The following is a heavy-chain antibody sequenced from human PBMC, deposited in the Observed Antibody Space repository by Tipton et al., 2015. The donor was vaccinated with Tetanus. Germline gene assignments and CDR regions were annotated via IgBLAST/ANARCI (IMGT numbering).Heavy chain of an antibody. CDR1: GGSITDYY. J-gene: IGHJ4*02. Sequence: TLSLTCAVSGGSITDYYWSWIRQPPGKGLEWLGYIYSSGSTTFNPSYNPSLRSRLTISADTSKNQVSLQVTSVTAADTAVYYCARQKRGYSYGAFDYWGQGTLVTVSS. V-gene: IGHV4-59*08. CDR3: ARQKRGYSYGAFDY. CDR2: IYSSGST. D-gene: IGHD5-18*01.